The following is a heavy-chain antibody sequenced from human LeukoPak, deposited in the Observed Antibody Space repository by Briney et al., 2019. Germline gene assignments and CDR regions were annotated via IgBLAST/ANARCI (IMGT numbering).Heavy chain of an antibody. V-gene: IGHV3-23*01. D-gene: IGHD1-26*01. CDR1: GFTFSSYW. Sequence: GGSLRLSCAASGFTFSSYWMSWVRQAPGKGLEWVSTISGGGGSTYYADSVKGRFTISRDNSKNTLYLQVNSLRAEDTAVYYCAKGGKWDVTPFDYWGQGTLVTVSS. CDR3: AKGGKWDVTPFDY. J-gene: IGHJ4*02. CDR2: ISGGGGST.